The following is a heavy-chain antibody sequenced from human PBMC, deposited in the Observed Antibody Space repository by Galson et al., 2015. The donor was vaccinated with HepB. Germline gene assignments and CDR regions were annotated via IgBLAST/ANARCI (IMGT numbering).Heavy chain of an antibody. CDR2: ISGSGAGT. D-gene: IGHD1-1*01. J-gene: IGHJ4*02. CDR1: GFTFSSFA. Sequence: SLRLSCAASGFTFSSFAMNWVRQAPGRGLEWVSAISGSGAGTFYADSVKGRFTISRDNSKNTLYLQMNRLRAEDTAVYYCAKDFWNLYYFNYWGQGSPVTVSS. CDR3: AKDFWNLYYFNY. V-gene: IGHV3-23*01.